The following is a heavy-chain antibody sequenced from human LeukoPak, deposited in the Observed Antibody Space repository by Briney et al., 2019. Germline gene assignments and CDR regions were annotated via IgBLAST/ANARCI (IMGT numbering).Heavy chain of an antibody. Sequence: GGSLRLSCAASGFTFSSYAMSWVRQAPGKGLEWVSAISGSGGSTYYADSVKGRFTISRDNSKNTLYLQMNSLRAEDTAVYYCAKAPLGYCSSTSCYNDYWGQGTLVTVSS. D-gene: IGHD2-2*02. J-gene: IGHJ4*02. CDR2: ISGSGGST. CDR1: GFTFSSYA. V-gene: IGHV3-23*01. CDR3: AKAPLGYCSSTSCYNDY.